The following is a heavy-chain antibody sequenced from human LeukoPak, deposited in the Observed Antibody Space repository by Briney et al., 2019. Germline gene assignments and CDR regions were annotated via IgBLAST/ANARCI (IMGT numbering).Heavy chain of an antibody. CDR2: ISAYNGNT. CDR3: ARGSPGTVDTAMVGLRYFDY. CDR1: GYTFTSYG. J-gene: IGHJ4*02. Sequence: ASVKVSFKASGYTFTSYGISWVRQAPGQGLEGMGWISAYNGNTNYAQKLQGRVTMTTDTSTSTAYMELRSLRSDDTAVYYCARGSPGTVDTAMVGLRYFDYWGQGTLVTVSS. V-gene: IGHV1-18*01. D-gene: IGHD5-18*01.